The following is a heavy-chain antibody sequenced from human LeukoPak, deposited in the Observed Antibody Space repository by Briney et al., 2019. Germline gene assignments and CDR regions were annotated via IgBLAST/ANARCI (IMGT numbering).Heavy chain of an antibody. CDR3: ARGGGAAAGLVDY. D-gene: IGHD6-13*01. V-gene: IGHV4-59*12. CDR1: GGSISSYY. CDR2: IYYSGST. Sequence: PSETLSLTCTVSGGSISSYYWSWIRQPPGKGLEWIGYIYYSGSTNYNPSLKSRVTISIDTSKNQFSLKLTSMTAADTAVYYCARGGGAAAGLVDYWGQGTLVTVSS. J-gene: IGHJ4*02.